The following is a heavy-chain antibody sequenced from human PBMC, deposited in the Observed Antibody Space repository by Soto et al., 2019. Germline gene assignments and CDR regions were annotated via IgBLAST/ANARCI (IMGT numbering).Heavy chain of an antibody. V-gene: IGHV4-59*12. CDR3: ARDKITGLFDY. J-gene: IGHJ4*02. CDR1: GGSICSYY. D-gene: IGHD2-8*02. CDR2: IYYSGST. Sequence: PSETLSLTCTVSGGSICSYYWSWIRQPPGKGLEWIGYIYYSGSTNYNPSLKSRVTISVDTSKNQFSLKLTSVTAADTAVYYCARDKITGLFDYWGQGTLVTVSS.